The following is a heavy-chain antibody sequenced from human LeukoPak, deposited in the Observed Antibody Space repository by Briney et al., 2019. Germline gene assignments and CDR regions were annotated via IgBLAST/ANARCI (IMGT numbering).Heavy chain of an antibody. CDR3: ARGDPGYSSSWHDY. Sequence: GGSLRLSCAASGFTFDRYWMHWVRQAPGKGLVWVSNINSDGISTSYADSVRGRFTISRDNAKNTLYLQMNSLRAEDTAVYYCARGDPGYSSSWHDYWGQGTPVTVSS. J-gene: IGHJ4*02. CDR1: GFTFDRYW. D-gene: IGHD6-13*01. CDR2: INSDGIST. V-gene: IGHV3-74*01.